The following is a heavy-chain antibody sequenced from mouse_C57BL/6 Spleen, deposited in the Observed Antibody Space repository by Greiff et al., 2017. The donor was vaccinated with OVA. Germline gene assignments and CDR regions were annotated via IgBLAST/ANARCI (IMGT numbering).Heavy chain of an antibody. Sequence: QVQLQQPGTELVKPGASVKLSCKASGYSFTSYWMHWVKQRPGQGLEWIGNINPSNGGANYNEKFKTKATLTVDKSSSTAYMQLISLTSEDSAVYYFARKGLLYVFDYWGQGTTLTVSS. CDR3: ARKGLLYVFDY. CDR1: GYSFTSYW. CDR2: INPSNGGA. V-gene: IGHV1-53*01. D-gene: IGHD1-1*02. J-gene: IGHJ2*01.